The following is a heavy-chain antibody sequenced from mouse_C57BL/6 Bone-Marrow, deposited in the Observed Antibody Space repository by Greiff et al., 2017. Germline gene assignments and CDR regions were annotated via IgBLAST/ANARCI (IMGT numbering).Heavy chain of an antibody. V-gene: IGHV2-2*01. Sequence: VQLVESGPGLVQPSQSLSITCTVSGFSLTSYGVHWVRQSPGKGLEWLGVIWSGGSTDYNAAFISRLRTSKDNYKSQVFFKMNSQQADDTAIYYGARNGAPAWFAYWGQGTLVTVSA. CDR1: GFSLTSYG. CDR3: ARNGAPAWFAY. CDR2: IWSGGST. J-gene: IGHJ3*01.